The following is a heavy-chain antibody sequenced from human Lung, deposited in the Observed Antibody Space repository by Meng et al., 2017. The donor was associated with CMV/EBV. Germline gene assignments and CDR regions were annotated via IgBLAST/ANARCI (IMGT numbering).Heavy chain of an antibody. CDR2: INSYSGHT. D-gene: IGHD2-15*01. CDR1: GYTFSDYG. CDR3: ARVYCSGGSCYSPFDY. Sequence: ASVXVSXXASGYTFSDYGIGWVRQAPGQGLEWMGWINSYSGHTNYAQKLQGRVTMTTDTSTSSAYMELRSLRSDDTAVYYCARVYCSGGSCYSPFDYWGQGTXVTVSS. V-gene: IGHV1-18*01. J-gene: IGHJ4*02.